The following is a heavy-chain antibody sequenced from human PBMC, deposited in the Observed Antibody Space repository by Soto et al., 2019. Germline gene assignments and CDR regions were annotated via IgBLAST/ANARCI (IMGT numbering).Heavy chain of an antibody. CDR3: AKDGSVWYYYCED. CDR1: GFSLSSYA. D-gene: IGHD6-19*01. V-gene: IGHV3-23*01. J-gene: IGHJ4*02. CDR2: ISNTGGST. Sequence: GGSLRLSCVASGFSLSSYAMHWVRQAPGKGLEWVSGISNTGGSTDYADSVKGRFTISREKSTNTLFLQMNSLRTEDTAVYYCAKDGSVWYYYCEDWGQGTQVTASS.